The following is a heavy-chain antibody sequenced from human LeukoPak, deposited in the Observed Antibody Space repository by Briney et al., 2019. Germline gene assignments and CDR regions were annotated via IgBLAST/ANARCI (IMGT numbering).Heavy chain of an antibody. CDR3: ARDSTPYYYDSSGYYGMDV. J-gene: IGHJ6*02. CDR1: GYTFTSYD. Sequence: ASVKVSCKASGYTFTSYDINWVRQATGQGLEWMGWMNPNSGNTGYAQKFQGRVTMTRNTSISTAYMELSSLRSEDTAVYYCARDSTPYYYDSSGYYGMDVWGQGTTVTVSS. D-gene: IGHD3-22*01. V-gene: IGHV1-8*01. CDR2: MNPNSGNT.